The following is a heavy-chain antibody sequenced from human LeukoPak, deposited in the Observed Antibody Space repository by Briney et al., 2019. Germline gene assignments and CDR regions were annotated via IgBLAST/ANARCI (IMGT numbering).Heavy chain of an antibody. CDR3: ARFVGVVPAAIADNYFDY. Sequence: PEASVKVSCKASGYTFTSYGISWVRQAPGQGLEWMGWISAYNGNTNYAQKLQGRVTMTADTSTSTAYMELRSLRSDDTAVYYCARFVGVVPAAIADNYFDYWGQGTLVTVSS. V-gene: IGHV1-18*01. CDR2: ISAYNGNT. CDR1: GYTFTSYG. D-gene: IGHD2-2*01. J-gene: IGHJ4*02.